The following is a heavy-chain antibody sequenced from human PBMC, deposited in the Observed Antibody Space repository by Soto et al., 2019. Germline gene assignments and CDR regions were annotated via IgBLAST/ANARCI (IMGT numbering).Heavy chain of an antibody. J-gene: IGHJ5*02. CDR1: GYAFTRYW. CDR2: IYPGDSDT. CDR3: ARGYCTTTICDPWFDP. D-gene: IGHD2-2*01. V-gene: IGHV5-51*01. Sequence: GESLKISCTGSGYAFTRYWIACVRQMPGKGLEWMGIIYPGDSDTRYSPSFQGQVTISADKSITTAYLQWSSLKASDTAMYYCARGYCTTTICDPWFDPWGQGTLVTVSS.